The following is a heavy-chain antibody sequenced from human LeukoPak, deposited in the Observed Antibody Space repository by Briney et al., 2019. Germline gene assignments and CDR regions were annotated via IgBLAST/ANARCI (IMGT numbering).Heavy chain of an antibody. CDR1: GGSFSGYY. CDR2: INHSGST. V-gene: IGHV4-34*01. Sequence: SETLSLTCAVYGGSFSGYYWSWIRQPPGKGLEWIGEINHSGSTNYNPSLKSRVTISVDTSNNQFSLKLSSVTAADTAVYYCARAEYSSGWYRDYWGQGTLVTVSS. D-gene: IGHD6-19*01. J-gene: IGHJ4*02. CDR3: ARAEYSSGWYRDY.